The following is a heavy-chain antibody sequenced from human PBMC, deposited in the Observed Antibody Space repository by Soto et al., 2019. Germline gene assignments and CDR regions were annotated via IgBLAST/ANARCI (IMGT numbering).Heavy chain of an antibody. CDR1: GYTFTSYA. D-gene: IGHD2-2*01. CDR3: ARRGDYGSTEFDY. V-gene: IGHV1-3*01. Sequence: GASVKVSCKASGYTFTSYAMHWVRQAPGQRLEWMGWISAYNGNTKYSQKFQGRVTMTTDTSTSTAYMELRSLRSDDTAVYYCARRGDYGSTEFDYWGQGTLVTVSS. J-gene: IGHJ4*02. CDR2: ISAYNGNT.